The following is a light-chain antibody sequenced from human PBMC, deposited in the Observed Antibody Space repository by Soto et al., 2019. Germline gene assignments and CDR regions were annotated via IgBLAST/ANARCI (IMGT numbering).Light chain of an antibody. J-gene: IGKJ4*01. V-gene: IGKV3D-15*01. Sequence: EIVMTQSPATLSVSPGERATLSCRASQSVTNSYLAWYQQKPGQAPRLLIYGASTRATGIPARFSGSGSGTEFTLTISSLQSEDFAVYYRQQYSSWPLTFGGGTKVEIK. CDR1: QSVTNSY. CDR3: QQYSSWPLT. CDR2: GAS.